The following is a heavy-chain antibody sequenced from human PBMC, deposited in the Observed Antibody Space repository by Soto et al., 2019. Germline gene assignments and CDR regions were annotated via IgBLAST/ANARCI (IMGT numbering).Heavy chain of an antibody. CDR3: ARSDNRNSLYGVDV. CDR1: GGSLSCYY. D-gene: IGHD1-7*01. Sequence: LSLTCAVNGGSLSCYYWSWIRQSPGKGLEWIGEINHRGSSDYNPSLKSRVTISIDASKNHVTLELTSVTAADTAVYYCARSDNRNSLYGVDVWGQGTAVTVSS. V-gene: IGHV4-34*01. CDR2: INHRGSS. J-gene: IGHJ6*02.